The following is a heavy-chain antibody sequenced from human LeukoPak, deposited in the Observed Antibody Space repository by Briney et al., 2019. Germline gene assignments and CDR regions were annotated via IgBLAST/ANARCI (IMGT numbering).Heavy chain of an antibody. CDR1: GFTFSSYG. J-gene: IGHJ6*02. D-gene: IGHD6-19*01. Sequence: PGGSLRLSCAASGFTFSSYGMRWVRQAPGKGLEWVAFIRYDGSNKYYADSVKGRFTISRDNSKNTLYLQMNSLRAEDTAVYYCAKDRGVAGPLMGYYYGMDVWGQGTTVTVSS. CDR3: AKDRGVAGPLMGYYYGMDV. V-gene: IGHV3-30*02. CDR2: IRYDGSNK.